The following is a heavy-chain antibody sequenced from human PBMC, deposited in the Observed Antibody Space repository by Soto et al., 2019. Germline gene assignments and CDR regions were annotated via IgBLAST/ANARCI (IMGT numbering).Heavy chain of an antibody. CDR3: AKQRVGSSWYRDFDY. CDR2: ISATGGST. CDR1: GFTFSDYA. Sequence: PGGSLRLSCAVSGFTFSDYAMSWVRQAPGKGLEWVSVISATGGSTYYADSVKGRFTISRDDSKNTVSLQMNSLRAEDTAVYYCAKQRVGSSWYRDFDYWGQGTLVTVSS. V-gene: IGHV3-23*01. J-gene: IGHJ4*02. D-gene: IGHD6-13*01.